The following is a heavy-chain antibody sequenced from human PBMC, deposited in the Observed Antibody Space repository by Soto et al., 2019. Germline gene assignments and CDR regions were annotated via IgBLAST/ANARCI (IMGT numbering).Heavy chain of an antibody. J-gene: IGHJ4*02. CDR1: GFTFSSYG. D-gene: IGHD6-19*01. V-gene: IGHV3-23*01. CDR3: AKDPSAGTY. CDR2: ISGGGSSK. Sequence: GGSLRLSCAASGFTFSSYGMHWFRQAPGKGLEWVAVISGGGSSKYYADSVKGRFTISRDNSKNTLYLQMNSLRAEDTAVYYCAKDPSAGTYWGQGTLVTVSS.